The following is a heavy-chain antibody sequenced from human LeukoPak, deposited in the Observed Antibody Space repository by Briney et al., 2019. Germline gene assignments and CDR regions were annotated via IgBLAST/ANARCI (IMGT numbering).Heavy chain of an antibody. Sequence: WASVKVSCKVSGHTLTELSMHWVRQAPGKGLEWMGGFDPEDGETIYAQKFQGRVTMTEDTSTDTAYMELSSVRSEDTAVYYCATVEPTVTTFDYWGQGTLVTVSS. CDR2: FDPEDGET. CDR3: ATVEPTVTTFDY. CDR1: GHTLTELS. V-gene: IGHV1-24*01. J-gene: IGHJ4*02. D-gene: IGHD4-17*01.